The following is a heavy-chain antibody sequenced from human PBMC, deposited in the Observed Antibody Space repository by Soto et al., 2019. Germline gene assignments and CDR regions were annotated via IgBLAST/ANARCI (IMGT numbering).Heavy chain of an antibody. V-gene: IGHV4-31*02. Sequence: QVQVQESGPGLVKPSQTLSLKCSVSGGSIGSRDYYWSWIRQHPEKGLEWIGSIYYTGNTDYNPSRRGRRSRSLDTAMKELYLKLTSVTAADTAVYDCARGTGWAALRGSGMDHWGQGTTVTVSS. J-gene: IGHJ6*02. D-gene: IGHD6-19*01. CDR1: GGSIGSRDYY. CDR2: IYYTGNT. CDR3: ARGTGWAALRGSGMDH.